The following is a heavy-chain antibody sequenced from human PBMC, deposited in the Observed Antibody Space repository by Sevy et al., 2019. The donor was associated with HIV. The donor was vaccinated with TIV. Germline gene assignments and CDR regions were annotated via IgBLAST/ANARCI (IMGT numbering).Heavy chain of an antibody. CDR1: GDSINGYY. D-gene: IGHD4-17*01. V-gene: IGHV4-4*07. Sequence: SETLSLTCTVSGDSINGYYWSWIRQSAGRGLEWIGRVNLTGGTDYNPSLKSRVSMSLDTSKNQFSLKLKSVTAADTAVYYCAGGKRLPTLGTFDYWGQGILVTVSS. J-gene: IGHJ4*02. CDR2: VNLTGGT. CDR3: AGGKRLPTLGTFDY.